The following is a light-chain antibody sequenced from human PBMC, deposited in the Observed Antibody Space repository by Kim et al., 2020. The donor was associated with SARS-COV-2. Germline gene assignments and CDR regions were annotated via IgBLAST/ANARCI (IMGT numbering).Light chain of an antibody. Sequence: PGERATLSCRASQSVSSYLAWYQQKPGQAPRLLIYDASNRATGIPARFSGSGSGTDFTLTISSLEPEDFAVYYCQQRSNWPPVTFGGGTKVDIK. CDR1: QSVSSY. CDR3: QQRSNWPPVT. J-gene: IGKJ4*01. CDR2: DAS. V-gene: IGKV3-11*01.